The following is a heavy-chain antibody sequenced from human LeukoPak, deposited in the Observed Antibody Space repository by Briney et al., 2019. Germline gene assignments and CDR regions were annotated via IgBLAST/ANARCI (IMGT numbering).Heavy chain of an antibody. V-gene: IGHV3-7*03. CDR2: INHNGNVN. CDR1: GFTFSDCY. CDR3: ARGGGLDV. J-gene: IGHJ6*02. Sequence: GGSLSLSCAASGFTFSDCYMNWARQAPGKGLEWVASINHNGNVNYYADSVKGRFTISRDNAKNSLYLQMSNLRAEDTAVYFCARGGGLDVWGQGATVTVSS. D-gene: IGHD3-16*01.